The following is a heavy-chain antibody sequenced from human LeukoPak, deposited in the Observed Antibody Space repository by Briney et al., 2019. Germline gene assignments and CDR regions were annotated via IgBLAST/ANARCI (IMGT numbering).Heavy chain of an antibody. CDR1: GLTFSNYG. Sequence: GGSLRLSCAASGLTFSNYGVSWVRQAPGKGLEWVSSINGGSTYYADSVKGRFTISRDDLKNTLYLQMNSLRAEDTAIYYCAKSVYGSGSYWGQGTLVTVSS. CDR3: AKSVYGSGSY. D-gene: IGHD3-10*01. V-gene: IGHV3-23*01. CDR2: INGGST. J-gene: IGHJ4*02.